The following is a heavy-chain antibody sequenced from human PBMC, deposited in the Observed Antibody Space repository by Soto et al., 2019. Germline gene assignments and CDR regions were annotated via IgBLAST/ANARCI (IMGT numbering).Heavy chain of an antibody. CDR3: AKGLTMVRGVIYGMDV. Sequence: PGGSLALNCAASGFTFSSYAMSWVRQAPGKGLELVSAISGSGGSTYYAGSVKGRFTIARDNSKNTLYLQMNSLRAEETAVDYCAKGLTMVRGVIYGMDVWGQGTTVTVSS. CDR2: ISGSGGST. J-gene: IGHJ6*02. CDR1: GFTFSSYA. V-gene: IGHV3-23*01. D-gene: IGHD3-10*01.